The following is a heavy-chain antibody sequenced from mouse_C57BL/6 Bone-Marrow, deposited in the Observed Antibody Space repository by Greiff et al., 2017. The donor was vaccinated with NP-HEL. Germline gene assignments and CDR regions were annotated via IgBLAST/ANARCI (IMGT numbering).Heavy chain of an antibody. Sequence: EVQLQESGGDLVKPGGSLKLSCAASGFTFSSYGMSWVRQTPDKRLEWVATISSGGSYTYYPDSVKGRFTISRDNATNTLYLQMSSLKSEDTAMYYCARRGGYFDYWGQGTTLTVSS. J-gene: IGHJ2*01. CDR1: GFTFSSYG. V-gene: IGHV5-6*01. CDR2: ISSGGSYT. CDR3: ARRGGYFDY.